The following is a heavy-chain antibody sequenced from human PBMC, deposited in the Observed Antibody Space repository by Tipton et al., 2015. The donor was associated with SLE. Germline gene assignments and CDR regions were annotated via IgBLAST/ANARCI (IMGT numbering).Heavy chain of an antibody. CDR1: GFTFSSYA. CDR3: ARDLVVAIFYFDY. D-gene: IGHD1-26*01. J-gene: IGHJ4*02. V-gene: IGHV3-30*04. CDR2: ISYDGRNK. Sequence: SLRLSCAASGFTFSSYAMHWVRQAPGKGLEWVAVISYDGRNKYYADSVKGRFTISRDNSKNTLYLQMNSLRAEDTAVYYCARDLVVAIFYFDYWGQGTLVTFSS.